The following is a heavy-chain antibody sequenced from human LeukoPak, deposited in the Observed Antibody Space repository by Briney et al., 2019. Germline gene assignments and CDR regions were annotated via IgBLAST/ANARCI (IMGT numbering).Heavy chain of an antibody. V-gene: IGHV3-74*01. CDR1: GLTFRTTW. D-gene: IGHD1-7*01. CDR3: APARNFRFEY. Sequence: GGSLRLSCATSGLTFRTTWMHWVRQAPGKGLMWVSRMNGEGTTIDYADSVKGRFTVSRDYAKNTLFLQMNNLRTEDTALYFCAPARNFRFEYWGQGSLVIVSA. CDR2: MNGEGTTI. J-gene: IGHJ4*02.